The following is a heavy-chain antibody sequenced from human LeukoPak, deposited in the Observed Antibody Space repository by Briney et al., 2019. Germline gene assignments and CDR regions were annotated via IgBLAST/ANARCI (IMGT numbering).Heavy chain of an antibody. CDR2: INAGNGNT. J-gene: IGHJ4*02. Sequence: GSVQVSCKASGYTFTSYAMHWVRQAPGQRLEWMGWINAGNGNTKYSQKFQGRVTITRDTSASTAYMELSSLRSEDTAVYYCARSYASWFGELFDYWGQGTLVTVSS. CDR3: ARSYASWFGELFDY. V-gene: IGHV1-3*01. D-gene: IGHD3-10*01. CDR1: GYTFTSYA.